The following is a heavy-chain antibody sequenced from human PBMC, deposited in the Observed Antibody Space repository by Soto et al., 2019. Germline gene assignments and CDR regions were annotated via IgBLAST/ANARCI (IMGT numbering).Heavy chain of an antibody. V-gene: IGHV4-31*03. CDR2: IYYSGST. CDR3: ARGVGVVPYYYYYYYMDV. D-gene: IGHD3-3*01. J-gene: IGHJ6*03. CDR1: GGSISSGGYY. Sequence: SETLSLTCTVSGGSISSGGYYWSWIRQHPGKGLEWIGYIYYSGSTYYNPSLKSRVTISVDTSKNQFSLKLSSVTAADTAVYYCARGVGVVPYYYYYYYMDVWGKGTTVTVSS.